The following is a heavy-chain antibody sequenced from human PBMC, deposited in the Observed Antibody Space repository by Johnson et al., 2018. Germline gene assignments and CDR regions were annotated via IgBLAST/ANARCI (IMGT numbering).Heavy chain of an antibody. D-gene: IGHD6-19*01. CDR1: GFTFNAYG. Sequence: QVQLVETGGGVVQAGRSXRLSCAASGFTFNAYGMHWVRQAPGKGLEWVAVIWYDCSNKYYADSVKGRFTISRDNSRNKLSLQMDSLRAEATAVYYCAKVEYTSGWYGYFDSWGQGTLVTVSS. V-gene: IGHV3-33*06. J-gene: IGHJ4*02. CDR2: IWYDCSNK. CDR3: AKVEYTSGWYGYFDS.